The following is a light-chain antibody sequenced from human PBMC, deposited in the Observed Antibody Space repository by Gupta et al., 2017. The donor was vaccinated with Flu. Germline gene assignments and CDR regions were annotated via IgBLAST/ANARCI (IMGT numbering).Light chain of an antibody. Sequence: SYELTQPPSVSVSPGQTARITCSGDALPKQYAYWYQQKPGQAPVLVIYKDCERPSGIPERFSGSSSGTTVTLTISGVRAEDEADYYCQSADSSGTYVVFGGGTKLTVL. CDR3: QSADSSGTYVV. CDR2: KDC. J-gene: IGLJ2*01. V-gene: IGLV3-25*02. CDR1: ALPKQY.